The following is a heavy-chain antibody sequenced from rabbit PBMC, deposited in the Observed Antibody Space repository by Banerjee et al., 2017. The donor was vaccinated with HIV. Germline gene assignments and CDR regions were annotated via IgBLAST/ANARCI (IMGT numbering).Heavy chain of an antibody. CDR3: ASRSYDDYGDWENWLDL. CDR1: GIDFSSYG. Sequence: ELVESGGGLVQPGESLKLSCKASGIDFSSYGISWVRQAPGKGPEWIAYIYPGFGIRNYANSVKGRFTISSDNAQNTVFLQMTSLTASDTATYFCASRSYDDYGDWENWLDLWGPGTLVTVS. D-gene: IGHD2-1*01. V-gene: IGHV1S47*01. CDR2: IYPGFGIR. J-gene: IGHJ5*01.